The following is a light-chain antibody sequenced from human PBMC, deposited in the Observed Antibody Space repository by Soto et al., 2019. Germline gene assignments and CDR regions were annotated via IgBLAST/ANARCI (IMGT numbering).Light chain of an antibody. V-gene: IGKV3-11*01. CDR3: QQRYAWPLT. J-gene: IGKJ4*01. Sequence: EIVLTQSPATLPLSPGERVTLSCRASQSVTTYLAWYQQKPGQAPRLLIYGAFNRAPGIPARFSGSGSGTDFTLTISSLEPEDFAVYYCQQRYAWPLTFGGGTKVEIK. CDR1: QSVTTY. CDR2: GAF.